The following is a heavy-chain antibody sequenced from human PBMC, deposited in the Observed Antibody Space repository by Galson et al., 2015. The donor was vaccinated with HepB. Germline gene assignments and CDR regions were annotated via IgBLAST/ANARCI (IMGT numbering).Heavy chain of an antibody. V-gene: IGHV3-30*18. CDR2: ISYDGSNK. CDR1: GFTFSSYG. Sequence: SLRLSCAASGFTFSSYGMHWVRQAPGKGLEWVAVISYDGSNKYYADSVKGRFTISRDNSKNTLYLQMNSLRAGDTAVYYCAKDKQWLSYYYYGIDVWGQGTTVTVSS. J-gene: IGHJ6*02. D-gene: IGHD6-19*01. CDR3: AKDKQWLSYYYYGIDV.